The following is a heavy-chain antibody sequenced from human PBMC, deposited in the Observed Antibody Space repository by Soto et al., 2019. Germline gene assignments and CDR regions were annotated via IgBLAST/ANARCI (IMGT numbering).Heavy chain of an antibody. Sequence: QVQLVQSGAEVKKPGSSVKVSCKASGGTFSSYAISWVRQAPGQELEWMGGIIPIFGTANYAQKFQGRVTITADESTSTAYMELSSLRSEDTAVYYLAGVDMVVVPAPQGYGMGVWGQGTTVTVSS. J-gene: IGHJ6*02. CDR2: IIPIFGTA. V-gene: IGHV1-69*01. D-gene: IGHD2-2*03. CDR1: GGTFSSYA. CDR3: AGVDMVVVPAPQGYGMGV.